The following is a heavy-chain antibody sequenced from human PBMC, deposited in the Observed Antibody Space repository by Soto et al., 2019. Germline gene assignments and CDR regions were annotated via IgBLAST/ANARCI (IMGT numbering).Heavy chain of an antibody. Sequence: GGSLRLSCAASGFTFSSYAMSWVRQAPGKGLEWVSAISGSGGSTYYADSVKGRFTISRDNSKNTLYLQMNSLTAEDTAVYYCANQLVRTYYYYYYMDVWGKGTTVTVSS. D-gene: IGHD6-6*01. CDR3: ANQLVRTYYYYYYMDV. J-gene: IGHJ6*03. CDR1: GFTFSSYA. V-gene: IGHV3-23*01. CDR2: ISGSGGST.